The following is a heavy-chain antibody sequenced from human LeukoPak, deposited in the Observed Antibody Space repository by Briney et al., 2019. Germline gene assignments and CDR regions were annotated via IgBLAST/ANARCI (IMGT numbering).Heavy chain of an antibody. Sequence: PSETLSLTCTVSGGSISSSSYYWGWIRQPPGTGLEWIGSIYYSGSTYYNPSLKSRVTISVDTSKNQFSLKLSSVTAADTAVYYCARPMYYYDSSGYEAWGQGTLVTVSS. CDR2: IYYSGST. J-gene: IGHJ4*02. CDR1: GGSISSSSYY. D-gene: IGHD3-22*01. V-gene: IGHV4-39*07. CDR3: ARPMYYYDSSGYEA.